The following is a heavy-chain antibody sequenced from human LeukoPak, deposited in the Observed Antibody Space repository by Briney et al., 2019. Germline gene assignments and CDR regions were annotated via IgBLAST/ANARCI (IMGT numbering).Heavy chain of an antibody. J-gene: IGHJ5*02. V-gene: IGHV3-20*04. D-gene: IGHD3-16*01. CDR3: ARKDGSWDWFDP. CDR1: GFTFGDYT. Sequence: PGGSLRLSCAASGFTFGDYTMHWVRQAPGKGLEWVSGINWNGGSTGYADSVKGRFTISRDNAKNSLYLQMNSLRAEDTALYYCARKDGSWDWFDPWGQGTLVTVSS. CDR2: INWNGGST.